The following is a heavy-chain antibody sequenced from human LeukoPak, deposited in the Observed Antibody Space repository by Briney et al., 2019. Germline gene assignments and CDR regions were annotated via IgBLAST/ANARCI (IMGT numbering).Heavy chain of an antibody. V-gene: IGHV4-59*08. CDR1: GGSVSGHF. CDR3: ARYHCPGGICDGFDV. D-gene: IGHD2-8*02. Sequence: SETLSLTCAVSGGSVSGHFWSWIRQPPGKGLEWIGFIHSTGSTNYNPSLRSRVTMSIDTSTNQFSLKLTSVIAADTAVFYCARYHCPGGICDGFDVWGQGTMVTVSS. J-gene: IGHJ3*01. CDR2: IHSTGST.